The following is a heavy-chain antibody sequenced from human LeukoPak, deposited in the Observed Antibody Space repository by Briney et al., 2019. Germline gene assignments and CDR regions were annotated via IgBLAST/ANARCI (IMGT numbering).Heavy chain of an antibody. CDR1: GFTFSHFG. V-gene: IGHV3-33*06. J-gene: IGHJ1*01. Sequence: AGGSLRLSCVASGFTFSHFGFHWVRQAPGKGLEWVAVIWSDGTNKYYGDSVKGRFIIYRDDSHNTVYLQMNSLRVEDTAVYYCAKDAQRGFDYSNSLEYWGHGSLVTVS. D-gene: IGHD4-11*01. CDR2: IWSDGTNK. CDR3: AKDAQRGFDYSNSLEY.